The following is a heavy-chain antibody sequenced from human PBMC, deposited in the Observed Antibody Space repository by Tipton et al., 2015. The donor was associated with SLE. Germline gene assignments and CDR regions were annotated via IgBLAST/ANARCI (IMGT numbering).Heavy chain of an antibody. V-gene: IGHV3-64*02. CDR2: INNNGVVR. J-gene: IGHJ4*02. CDR3: ARWRESYEDY. CDR1: GFTFSDYT. D-gene: IGHD3-10*01. Sequence: SLRLSCVASGFTFSDYTMHWVRQAPGKGLEYVSAINNNGVVRYYGDSVKGRFTVSRDNSKNMLYLQMGSLTPEDTAVYYCARWRESYEDYWGQGTLVTVSS.